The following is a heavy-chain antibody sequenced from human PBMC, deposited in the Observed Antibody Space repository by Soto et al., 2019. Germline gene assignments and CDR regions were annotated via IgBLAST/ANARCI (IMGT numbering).Heavy chain of an antibody. CDR2: IYSSGSA. J-gene: IGHJ4*02. Sequence: LSLTCTVSRASIYTYSWTWIRQPAGKGLQWIGHIYSSGSANYSPSLKSRVSMSVDSSKNQISLKLSSVTAADTAVYYCATIVGANDYWGQGTLVIVSS. D-gene: IGHD1-26*01. V-gene: IGHV4-4*07. CDR1: RASIYTYS. CDR3: ATIVGANDY.